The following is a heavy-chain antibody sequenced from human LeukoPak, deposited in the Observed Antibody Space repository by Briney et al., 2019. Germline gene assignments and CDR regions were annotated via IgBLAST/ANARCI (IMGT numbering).Heavy chain of an antibody. CDR1: GFTFSSYA. J-gene: IGHJ4*02. CDR2: SGSGGST. CDR3: SVSLNY. Sequence: GGSLRLSCAASGFTFSSYAMSWVRQAPGKGLEWVSASGSGGSTYYADSVKGRFTISRDNAKNSLFLQMNSLRAEDTAVYYCSVSLNYWGQGTLVTVSS. V-gene: IGHV3-23*01.